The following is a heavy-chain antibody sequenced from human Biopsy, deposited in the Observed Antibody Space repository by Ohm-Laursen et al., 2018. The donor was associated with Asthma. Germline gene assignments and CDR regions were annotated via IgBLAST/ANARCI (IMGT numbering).Heavy chain of an antibody. D-gene: IGHD3-22*01. Sequence: GSLRLSCAASGFAVSRDHMFWVRQAPGKGLEWVSVIYSGGTSHTADSARGRFTISRDYSKNTLYLQMHSLRAEDTAVYYCARGDSSNWSHYYFDYWGQGTLVTGSS. CDR1: GFAVSRDH. CDR2: IYSGGTS. CDR3: ARGDSSNWSHYYFDY. V-gene: IGHV3-53*01. J-gene: IGHJ4*02.